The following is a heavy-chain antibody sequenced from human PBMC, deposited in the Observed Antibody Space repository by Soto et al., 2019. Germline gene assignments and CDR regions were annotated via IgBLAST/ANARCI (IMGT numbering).Heavy chain of an antibody. D-gene: IGHD2-2*01. CDR1: GFTFSSYA. J-gene: IGHJ5*02. CDR2: ISGSGGST. CDR3: AKDQEPAAIPIMNWFDP. V-gene: IGHV3-23*01. Sequence: EVQLLESGGGLVQPGGSLRLSCAASGFTFSSYAMSWVRQAPGKGLEWVSAISGSGGSTYYADSVKGRFTISRDNSKNTLYLQMNSLRAEDTAVYYCAKDQEPAAIPIMNWFDPWGQGTLVTVSS.